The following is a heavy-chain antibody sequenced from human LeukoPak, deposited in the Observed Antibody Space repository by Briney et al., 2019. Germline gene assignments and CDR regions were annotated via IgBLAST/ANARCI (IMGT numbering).Heavy chain of an antibody. CDR1: GGSINSYY. J-gene: IGHJ6*03. Sequence: SETLSLTCTVSGGSINSYYWSWIRQPPGKGLEWIGYIYYTGSTIYNPSLKSRLTISIDTSRNQISLKLSSVTAADTAVYYCARALSGSYYDHYYNYMDVWGKGTTVTVSS. V-gene: IGHV4-59*01. CDR2: IYYTGST. CDR3: ARALSGSYYDHYYNYMDV. D-gene: IGHD1-26*01.